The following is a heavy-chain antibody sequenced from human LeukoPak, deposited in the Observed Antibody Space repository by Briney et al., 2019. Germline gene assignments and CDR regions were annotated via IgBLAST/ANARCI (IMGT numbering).Heavy chain of an antibody. CDR2: IIPILGIA. Sequence: ASVKVSCKASGGTFSSYAISWVRQAPGQGLEWMGRIIPILGIANYAQKFQARVTITADKSTSTAYMELSSLRSEDTAVYYCASYRSHYYGSGSYSQWGQGTLVTVSS. V-gene: IGHV1-69*04. CDR3: ASYRSHYYGSGSYSQ. CDR1: GGTFSSYA. D-gene: IGHD3-10*01. J-gene: IGHJ4*02.